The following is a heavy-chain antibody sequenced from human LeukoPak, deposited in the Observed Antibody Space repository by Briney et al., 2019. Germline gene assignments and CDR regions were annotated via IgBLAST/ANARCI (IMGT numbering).Heavy chain of an antibody. J-gene: IGHJ4*02. CDR3: AARRDYYDSSGYLPLDY. CDR1: GYTFTSYY. CDR2: ISPSGGST. V-gene: IGHV1-46*03. Sequence: ASVKVSCKASGYTFTSYYMHWVRQAPGQGLEWMGIISPSGGSTSYAQKFQGRVTMTRDTSTSTVYMELSSLRSEDTAVYYCAARRDYYDSSGYLPLDYWGQGTLVTVSS. D-gene: IGHD3-22*01.